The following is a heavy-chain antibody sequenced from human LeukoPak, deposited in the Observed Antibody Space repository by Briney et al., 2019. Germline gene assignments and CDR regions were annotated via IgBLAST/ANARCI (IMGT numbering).Heavy chain of an antibody. CDR1: GFSFSNHG. D-gene: IGHD6-19*01. V-gene: IGHV3-30*03. CDR2: IASDGGAK. Sequence: PGGSLRLSCVASGFSFSNHGMHWVRQAPGKGLEWVSVIASDGGAKFYADSVKGRFTLSRDNSKNMSFLQMNFLTVEDTAIYYCAREATWGQWYFDHWGQGTPVTVSS. J-gene: IGHJ4*02. CDR3: AREATWGQWYFDH.